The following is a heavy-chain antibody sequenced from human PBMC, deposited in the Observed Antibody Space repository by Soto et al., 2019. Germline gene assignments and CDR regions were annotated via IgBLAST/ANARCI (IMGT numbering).Heavy chain of an antibody. Sequence: TSETLSLTCTVPGGSVNIVTYYWSWIRQPPGKGLEWIGFIHYSGSTNYNPSLKSRVTMSVDTSKNQFSLKLTSVNAADTAVYYCTRGGDAYKNGHWGQGTLVTVSS. CDR1: GGSVNIVTYY. V-gene: IGHV4-61*01. CDR3: TRGGDAYKNGH. J-gene: IGHJ4*02. CDR2: IHYSGST. D-gene: IGHD2-21*01.